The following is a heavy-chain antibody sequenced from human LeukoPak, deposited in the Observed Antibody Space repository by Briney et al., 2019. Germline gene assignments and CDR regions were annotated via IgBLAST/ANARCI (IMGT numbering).Heavy chain of an antibody. Sequence: PGGSLRLSCAASGFTFSSYAMSWVRQAPGKGLEWVSAISGSGGSTYYADSVKGRFTISRDNSKNTLYLQMNGLRAEDTAVYYCAKDRLVVPAANDYWGQGTLVTVSS. D-gene: IGHD2-2*01. CDR3: AKDRLVVPAANDY. V-gene: IGHV3-23*01. J-gene: IGHJ4*02. CDR1: GFTFSSYA. CDR2: ISGSGGST.